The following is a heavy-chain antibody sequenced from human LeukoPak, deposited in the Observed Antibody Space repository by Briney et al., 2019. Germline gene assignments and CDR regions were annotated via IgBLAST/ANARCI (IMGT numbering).Heavy chain of an antibody. Sequence: SETLSLTCTVSGGSISNGDYYWTWIRQPPGKGLEWIGYIHYNGNTYYNPSLKSRLTISVDTSKNQFSLNLNSVTAVDTAVYYCARERLPAATHFDYWGQGIQVTVPS. V-gene: IGHV4-30-4*01. D-gene: IGHD6-25*01. J-gene: IGHJ4*02. CDR3: ARERLPAATHFDY. CDR2: IHYNGNT. CDR1: GGSISNGDYY.